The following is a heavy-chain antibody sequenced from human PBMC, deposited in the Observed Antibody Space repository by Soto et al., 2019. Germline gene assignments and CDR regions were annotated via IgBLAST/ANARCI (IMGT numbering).Heavy chain of an antibody. D-gene: IGHD3-22*01. Sequence: VSCKASGYTFTSYYIHWVRQAPGQGLEWMGWINPITGGTNYAPKFQGRVTMTRDTSITTAYMELSRLRSDDTAVYYCARNYYDSSDRDYLDYWGQGTPVTVSS. CDR3: ARNYYDSSDRDYLDY. CDR1: GYTFTSYY. CDR2: INPITGGT. V-gene: IGHV1-2*02. J-gene: IGHJ4*02.